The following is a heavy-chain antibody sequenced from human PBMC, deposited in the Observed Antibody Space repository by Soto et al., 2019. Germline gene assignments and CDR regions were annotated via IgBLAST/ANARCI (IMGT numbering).Heavy chain of an antibody. D-gene: IGHD3-22*01. CDR1: GFTFSSYA. V-gene: IGHV3-23*01. CDR2: ISGSGGST. Sequence: GGSLRLSCAASGFTFSSYAMSWVRQAPGKGLEWVSAISGSGGSTYYADSVKGRFTISRDNSKNTLYLQMNSLRAEDTAVYYCAKEGVASRDSSGYPHSFLDVWGQGTTVTVSS. CDR3: AKEGVASRDSSGYPHSFLDV. J-gene: IGHJ6*02.